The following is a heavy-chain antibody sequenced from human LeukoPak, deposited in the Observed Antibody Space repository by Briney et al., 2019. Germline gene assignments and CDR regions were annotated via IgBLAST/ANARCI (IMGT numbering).Heavy chain of an antibody. J-gene: IGHJ4*02. CDR2: LYSGGST. CDR3: ASGYSSSWYSADFDY. Sequence: GGSLRLSCAASGFTFSSYAMSWVRQAPGKGLEWVSVLYSGGSTYYADSVKGRFTISRDNSKNTLYLQMNSLRAEDTAVYYCASGYSSSWYSADFDYWGQGTLVTVSS. D-gene: IGHD6-13*01. CDR1: GFTFSSYA. V-gene: IGHV3-66*01.